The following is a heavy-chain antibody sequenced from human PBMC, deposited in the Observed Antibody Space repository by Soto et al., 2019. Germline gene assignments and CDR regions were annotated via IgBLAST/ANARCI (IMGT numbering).Heavy chain of an antibody. CDR1: GFTFSRYG. CDR2: IWNDGSKQ. J-gene: IGHJ5*02. CDR3: ARGDDYEANAIDL. V-gene: IGHV3-33*01. Sequence: QVQLVESGGGVVQPGRSLRLSCVASGFTFSRYGMHWVRQAPGKGLEWVAVIWNDGSKQVYDDSVKGRFTISRDNSKNTLYLEMDSLRDEDTSVYYCARGDDYEANAIDLWGQGTLVTVSS. D-gene: IGHD4-17*01.